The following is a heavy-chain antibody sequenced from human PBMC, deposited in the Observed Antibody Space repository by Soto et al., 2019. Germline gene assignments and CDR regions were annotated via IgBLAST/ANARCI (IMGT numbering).Heavy chain of an antibody. CDR1: GYTFTSYY. V-gene: IGHV1-46*01. Sequence: ASVKVSCKASGYTFTSYYIHWVRQAPGQGLEWMGIINPSGGSTSYAQKLQGRVTMTRDTSTSTVYMELSSLRSEDTAVYYCAIRDSGAPENWGQGTMVTVSS. J-gene: IGHJ3*01. D-gene: IGHD3-22*01. CDR2: INPSGGST. CDR3: AIRDSGAPEN.